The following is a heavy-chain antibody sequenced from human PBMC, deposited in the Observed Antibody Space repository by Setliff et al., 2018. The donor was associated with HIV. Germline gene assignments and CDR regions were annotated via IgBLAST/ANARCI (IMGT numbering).Heavy chain of an antibody. CDR1: GFTFTTSA. J-gene: IGHJ6*03. Sequence: ASVKVSCKASGFTFTTSAMQWVRQARGQRLEWIGWIVVGSGNTNYAQKFQERVTITRDMSTSTAYMELSSLRSEDTAVYYCAAGPDYYYYYMDVWGKETTVTVSS. CDR2: IVVGSGNT. V-gene: IGHV1-58*02. CDR3: AAGPDYYYYYMDV.